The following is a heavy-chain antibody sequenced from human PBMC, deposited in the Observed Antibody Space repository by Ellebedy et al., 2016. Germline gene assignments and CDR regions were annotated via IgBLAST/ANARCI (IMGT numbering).Heavy chain of an antibody. D-gene: IGHD3-16*01. CDR1: GASVYSGTSY. J-gene: IGHJ6*03. Sequence: SETLSLXXTVSGASVYSGTSYWSWIRQSAGKGLEWIGRIYTSRGTEYSPSLKSRVTMSADPSKNQFSLKLTSVTAADTAVYYCARGEVWSAYAYGDYYYQMDVWGKGTTVTVSS. V-gene: IGHV4-61*02. CDR3: ARGEVWSAYAYGDYYYQMDV. CDR2: IYTSRGT.